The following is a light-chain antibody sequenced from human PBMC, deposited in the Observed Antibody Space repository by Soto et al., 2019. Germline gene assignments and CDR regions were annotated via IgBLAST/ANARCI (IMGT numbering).Light chain of an antibody. CDR1: SSDVGGYNY. J-gene: IGLJ1*01. V-gene: IGLV2-14*01. CDR2: DVT. Sequence: QSALTQPASLSGSPGQSITISCTGNSSDVGGYNYVSWYQQQPGKAPKFMIYDVTNRPSGVSNRFSGSKSGNTASLTISGLQAEDEADYYCCSYTTSNTRQIVFGTGTKVTVL. CDR3: CSYTTSNTRQIV.